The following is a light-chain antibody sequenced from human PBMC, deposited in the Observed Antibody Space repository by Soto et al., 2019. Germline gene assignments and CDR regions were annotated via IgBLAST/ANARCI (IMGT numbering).Light chain of an antibody. Sequence: EVVMTQSPATLSVSPGEGATLYCRASQSIRSNLAWYQKKPGQSHRLLIYGASTRATAVPARFSGSGSGTEFTLNLSSLQSEGFAVYYCQQYDNWPLTFGGGTQVEIK. J-gene: IGKJ4*01. CDR3: QQYDNWPLT. V-gene: IGKV3-15*01. CDR2: GAS. CDR1: QSIRSN.